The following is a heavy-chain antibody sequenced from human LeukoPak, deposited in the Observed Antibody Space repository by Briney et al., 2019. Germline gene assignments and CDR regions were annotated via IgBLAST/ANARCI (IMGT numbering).Heavy chain of an antibody. J-gene: IGHJ4*02. CDR2: ISSSSDFI. CDR3: ASTSYYYDSSGYYSGEDY. D-gene: IGHD3-22*01. V-gene: IGHV3-21*04. Sequence: TGGSLRLSCAASGFTLSRYSMNWVRQAPGKGLEWVSSISSSSDFIYYADSLKGRFTISRDNSKNTLYLQMNSLRVEDTAVYYCASTSYYYDSSGYYSGEDYWGQGTLVTVSS. CDR1: GFTLSRYS.